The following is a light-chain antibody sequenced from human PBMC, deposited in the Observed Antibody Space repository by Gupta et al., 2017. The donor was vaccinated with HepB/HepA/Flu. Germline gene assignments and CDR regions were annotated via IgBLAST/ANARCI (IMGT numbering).Light chain of an antibody. J-gene: IGLJ2*01. CDR2: EFS. CDR3: CSYAGSSTPVV. V-gene: IGLV2-23*02. CDR1: SSDVGSYNL. Sequence: QSALTQPASVSGSPGQSITISCTGTSSDVGSYNLVSWYQQHPGKAPKLMIYEFSKRPSGVSNRFSGSKSGNTASLTISGLQAEDDADYYCCSYAGSSTPVVFGGGTKLTVL.